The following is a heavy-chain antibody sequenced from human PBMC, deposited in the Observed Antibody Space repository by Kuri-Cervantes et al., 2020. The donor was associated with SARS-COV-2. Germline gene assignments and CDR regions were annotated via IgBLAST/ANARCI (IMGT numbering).Heavy chain of an antibody. CDR3: AKDPAGGLNWFDP. CDR1: GFTFSNYG. V-gene: IGHV3-30*18. CDR2: VSYDGSYK. D-gene: IGHD6-13*01. J-gene: IGHJ5*02. Sequence: LSLTCAASGFTFSNYGMHCVRQAPGKGLEWVALVSYDGSYKYYAGSVRGRVTISRDNSKNTLYVQMNSLRAEDTAVYYCAKDPAGGLNWFDPWGQGTLVTVSS.